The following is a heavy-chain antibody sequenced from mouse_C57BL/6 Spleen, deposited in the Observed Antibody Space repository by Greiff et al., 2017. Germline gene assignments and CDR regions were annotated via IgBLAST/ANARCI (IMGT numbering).Heavy chain of an antibody. CDR2: IRNKANGYTT. V-gene: IGHV7-3*01. CDR1: GFTFTDYY. D-gene: IGHD2-1*01. CDR3: ARWALYYGNYDYAMDY. Sequence: DVQLQESGGGLVQPGGSLSLSCAASGFTFTDYYMSWVRQPPGKALEWLGFIRNKANGYTTEYSASVKGRFTISRDNSQSILYLQMNALRAEDSATYYCARWALYYGNYDYAMDYWGQGTSVTVSS. J-gene: IGHJ4*01.